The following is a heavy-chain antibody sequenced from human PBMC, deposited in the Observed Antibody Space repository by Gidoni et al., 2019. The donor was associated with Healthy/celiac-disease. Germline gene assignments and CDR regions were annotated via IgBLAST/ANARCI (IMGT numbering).Heavy chain of an antibody. V-gene: IGHV3-21*01. CDR2: ISSSSSYI. Sequence: EVQLVESGGGLVKPGGSLRLSCAASGFTFSSYSMNWVRQAPGKGLEWVSSISSSSSYIYYADSVKGRFTISRDNAKNSLYLQMNSLRAEDTAVYYCARDLTGAEYFQHWGQGTLVTVSS. D-gene: IGHD7-27*01. CDR1: GFTFSSYS. J-gene: IGHJ1*01. CDR3: ARDLTGAEYFQH.